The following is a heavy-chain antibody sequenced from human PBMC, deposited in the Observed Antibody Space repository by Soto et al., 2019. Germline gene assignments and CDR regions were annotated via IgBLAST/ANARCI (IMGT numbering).Heavy chain of an antibody. J-gene: IGHJ4*01. V-gene: IGHV3-66*01. CDR2: IYSGGST. CDR1: EGTGRSNY. Sequence: CCGASEGTGRSNYMSRVSKAPGKGLEWVSVIYSGGSTYYADSVKGRFTISRDNSKNTLYLQMDSLRVEDTAIYYCAGGEGLGTYVLDYWGHGTLVTVSS. D-gene: IGHD3-10*01. CDR3: AGGEGLGTYVLDY.